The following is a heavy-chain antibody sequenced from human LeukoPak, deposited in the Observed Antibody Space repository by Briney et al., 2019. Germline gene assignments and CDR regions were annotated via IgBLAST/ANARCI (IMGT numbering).Heavy chain of an antibody. D-gene: IGHD3-10*01. V-gene: IGHV4-34*01. CDR3: ARGYITMFRGVMSP. CDR1: GGSFSGYY. CDR2: INHSGST. Sequence: KPSETLSLTCAVYGGSFSGYYWSWIRQPPGKGLEWIGEINHSGSTNYNPSLKSRVTISVDTSKNQFSLKLSSVTAADTAVYYCARGYITMFRGVMSPWGQETLVTVSS. J-gene: IGHJ5*02.